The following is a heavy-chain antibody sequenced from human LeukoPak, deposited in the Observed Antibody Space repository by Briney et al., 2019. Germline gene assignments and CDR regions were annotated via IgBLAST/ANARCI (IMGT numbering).Heavy chain of an antibody. CDR1: GFTFSSYS. Sequence: GGSLRLSCAASGFTFSSYSMNWVRQAPGKGLEWVSSISSSSSYIYYADSVKGRFTISRDNAKNSLYLQMNSLRAEDTAVYYCATRSQRITMVRGVRIDAFDIWGQGTMVTVSS. CDR2: ISSSSSYI. J-gene: IGHJ3*02. D-gene: IGHD3-10*01. CDR3: ATRSQRITMVRGVRIDAFDI. V-gene: IGHV3-21*01.